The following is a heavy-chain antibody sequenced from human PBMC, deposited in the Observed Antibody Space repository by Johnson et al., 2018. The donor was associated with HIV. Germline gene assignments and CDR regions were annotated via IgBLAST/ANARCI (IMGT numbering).Heavy chain of an antibody. D-gene: IGHD6-19*01. CDR1: GFTFSSNY. CDR3: ARELGSGLQRGAFDI. Sequence: VQLVESGGGLVQPGGSLRLSCAAPGFTFSSNYMSWVRQAPGKGLEWVSVIYSGGSTYYADSVKGRFTISRDNSKNTLYLQMNSLRAEDTAVYYCARELGSGLQRGAFDIWGQGTVVTVSS. CDR2: IYSGGST. V-gene: IGHV3-66*01. J-gene: IGHJ3*02.